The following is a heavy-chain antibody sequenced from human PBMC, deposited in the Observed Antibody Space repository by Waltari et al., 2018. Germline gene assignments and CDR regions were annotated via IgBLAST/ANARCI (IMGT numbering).Heavy chain of an antibody. Sequence: QVQLVQSGAEVKKPGASVKVSCKVSGYTLTELSMHWVRQAPGKGLEWMGGFDPEDGETIYAQKFQGRVTMTMDTSTSTVYMELSSLRSEDTAVYYCASDTAMVTSYYYYGMDVWGQGTTVTVSS. CDR2: FDPEDGET. J-gene: IGHJ6*02. V-gene: IGHV1-24*01. CDR1: GYTLTELS. D-gene: IGHD5-18*01. CDR3: ASDTAMVTSYYYYGMDV.